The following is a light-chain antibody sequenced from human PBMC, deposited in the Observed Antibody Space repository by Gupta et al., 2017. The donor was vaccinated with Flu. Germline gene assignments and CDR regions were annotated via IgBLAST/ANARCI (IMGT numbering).Light chain of an antibody. V-gene: IGKV3-15*01. CDR1: QSVSSN. Sequence: ERATLSCRASQSVSSNFAWYQQKPGQAPRRLIYGASTRATGIPARFSGSGSGTEFTLTISSLQSEDFAVYYCQQYNNWPPWTFGQGTKVEIK. CDR2: GAS. J-gene: IGKJ1*01. CDR3: QQYNNWPPWT.